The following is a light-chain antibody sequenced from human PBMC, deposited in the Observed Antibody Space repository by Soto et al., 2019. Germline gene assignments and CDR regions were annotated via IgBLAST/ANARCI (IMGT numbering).Light chain of an antibody. CDR3: NSYTNSSAVV. CDR1: RDDIGAYDY. CDR2: EVT. Sequence: QSALTQPASVSGSPGQSITISCAGTRDDIGAYDYVSWYQQHPGNAPKLLVYEVTIRPSGVSDRFSGSKSGNTASLTISGLQAEDEADYYCNSYTNSSAVVFGGGTKLTVL. J-gene: IGLJ2*01. V-gene: IGLV2-14*01.